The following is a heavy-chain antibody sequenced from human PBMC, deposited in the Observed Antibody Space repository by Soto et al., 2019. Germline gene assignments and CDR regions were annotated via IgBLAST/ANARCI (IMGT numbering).Heavy chain of an antibody. CDR1: GYTFTGYY. J-gene: IGHJ4*02. CDR3: ARAHCGGDCYSGVDY. CDR2: INPNSGGT. Sequence: ASVKVSCKASGYTFTGYYMHWVRQAPGQGLEWMGWINPNSGGTNYAQKFQGWVTMARDTSISTAYMELSRLRSDDTAVYYCARAHCGGDCYSGVDYWGQGTLVTVSS. D-gene: IGHD2-21*02. V-gene: IGHV1-2*04.